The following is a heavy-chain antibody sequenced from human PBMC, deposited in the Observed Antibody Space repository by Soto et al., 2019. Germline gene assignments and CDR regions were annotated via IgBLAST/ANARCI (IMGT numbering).Heavy chain of an antibody. D-gene: IGHD2-2*01. Sequence: ASVKVSCKASGGTFSSYTIGWVRQAPGQGLEWMGRIIPILGIANYAQKFQGRVTITADKSTSTAYMELSSLRSEDTAVYYCASSCSSTSCPSGYWGQGTLVTVSS. J-gene: IGHJ4*02. CDR3: ASSCSSTSCPSGY. CDR2: IIPILGIA. CDR1: GGTFSSYT. V-gene: IGHV1-69*02.